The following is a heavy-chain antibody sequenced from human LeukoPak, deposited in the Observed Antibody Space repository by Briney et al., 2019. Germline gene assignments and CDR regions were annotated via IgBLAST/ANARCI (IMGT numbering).Heavy chain of an antibody. J-gene: IGHJ4*02. D-gene: IGHD3-22*01. Sequence: PGRSLRLSCTTSGFTFDDYAMSWFRQAPGKGLEWVAFIRSKAYGGTTEYAASVKGRFTISRDSSKSIAYLQMNSLKTEDTAVYFCTRDLRGSSGFYYGFADSWGQGTLVTVSS. CDR3: TRDLRGSSGFYYGFADS. CDR1: GFTFDDYA. CDR2: IRSKAYGGTT. V-gene: IGHV3-49*01.